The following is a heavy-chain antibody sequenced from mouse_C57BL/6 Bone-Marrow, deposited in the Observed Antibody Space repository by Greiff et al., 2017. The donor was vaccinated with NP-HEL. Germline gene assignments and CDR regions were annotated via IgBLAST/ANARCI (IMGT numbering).Heavy chain of an antibody. CDR3: ARDDLGSFDY. D-gene: IGHD2-4*01. J-gene: IGHJ2*01. CDR2: INPGSGGT. V-gene: IGHV1-54*01. Sequence: QVQLKQSGAELVRPGTSVKVSCKASGYAFTNYLIEWVKQRPGQGLEWIGVINPGSGGTNYNEKFKGKATLTADKSSSTAYMQLSSLTSEDSAVYFCARDDLGSFDYLGQGTTLTVSS. CDR1: GYAFTNYL.